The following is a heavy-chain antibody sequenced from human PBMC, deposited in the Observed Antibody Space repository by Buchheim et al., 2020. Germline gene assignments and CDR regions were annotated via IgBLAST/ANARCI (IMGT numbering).Heavy chain of an antibody. J-gene: IGHJ3*02. Sequence: QLQLQESGPGLVKPSETLSLTCTVSGGSISSSSYYWGWIRQPPGKGLEWIGSIYYSGSTYYNPSLKSRVTISVDTSKNQFSLKLSSVTAADTAVYYCARHDYYGSGSYYQNAFDIWGQGT. D-gene: IGHD3-10*01. CDR1: GGSISSSSYY. CDR2: IYYSGST. V-gene: IGHV4-39*01. CDR3: ARHDYYGSGSYYQNAFDI.